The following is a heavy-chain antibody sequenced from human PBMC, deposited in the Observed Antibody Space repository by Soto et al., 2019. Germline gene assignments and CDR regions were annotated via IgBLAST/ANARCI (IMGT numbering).Heavy chain of an antibody. V-gene: IGHV1-2*02. Sequence: GASVKVSCKASGYTFTGHYIHWVRQAPEWGPEWMGEIGPESGATRYAQKFQGRVTMTRDMSITTVYMELNNLSPDDTAVYYCGRGRSGQIVVFYWGQGTPVTVSS. CDR3: GRGRSGQIVVFY. J-gene: IGHJ4*02. CDR1: GYTFTGHY. D-gene: IGHD1-26*01. CDR2: IGPESGAT.